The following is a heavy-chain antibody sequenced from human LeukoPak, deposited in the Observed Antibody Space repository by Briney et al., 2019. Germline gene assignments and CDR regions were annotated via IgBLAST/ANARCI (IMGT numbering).Heavy chain of an antibody. CDR1: GGSFSGYY. CDR3: ARQRVRIRFDY. V-gene: IGHV4-34*01. CDR2: INHSGST. J-gene: IGHJ4*02. D-gene: IGHD4/OR15-4a*01. Sequence: PSETLSLTCAVYGGSFSGYYWSWIRQPPGKGLEWIGEINHSGSTNYNPSLKSRVTISVDTSKNQISLKLSSVTAADTAVYYCARQRVRIRFDYWGQGTLVTVSS.